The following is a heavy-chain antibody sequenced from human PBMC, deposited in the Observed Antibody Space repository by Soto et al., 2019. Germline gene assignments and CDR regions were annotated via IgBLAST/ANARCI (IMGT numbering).Heavy chain of an antibody. Sequence: EVQLVESGGGLVQPGRSLRLSCAVSGFKFDDYAMHWVRQTPGKGLEWVSGINWNSGRIGYADSVKGRFTISRDNAKNSLYLQMNSLRPEDTALYHCAKAPHYIDSGTYYQPYDSWGQGTLVIVSS. D-gene: IGHD3-10*01. CDR3: AKAPHYIDSGTYYQPYDS. CDR1: GFKFDDYA. V-gene: IGHV3-9*01. CDR2: INWNSGRI. J-gene: IGHJ4*02.